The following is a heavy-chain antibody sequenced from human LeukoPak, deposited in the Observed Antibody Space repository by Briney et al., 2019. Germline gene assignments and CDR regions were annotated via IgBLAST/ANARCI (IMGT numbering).Heavy chain of an antibody. CDR1: GYIFSSYG. CDR2: IRAYNGNT. CDR3: ARRAYYYDSSGPLVDY. J-gene: IGHJ4*02. Sequence: ASVKVSCKASGYIFSSYGISGVRQAPGQGLEGMGWIRAYNGNTNYAQKHKGRVTMTTDTSTSTAYKELRRLRSDDTAVYYCARRAYYYDSSGPLVDYWGQGTLVTVSS. D-gene: IGHD3-22*01. V-gene: IGHV1-18*01.